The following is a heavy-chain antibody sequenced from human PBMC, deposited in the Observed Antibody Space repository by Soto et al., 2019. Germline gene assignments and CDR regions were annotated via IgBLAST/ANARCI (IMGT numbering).Heavy chain of an antibody. D-gene: IGHD3-3*01. Sequence: QVQLVESGGGVVQPGRSLRLSCTASGFIFSQYVMHWVRQAPGKGLEWVAIISYDATNQYYADSVRGRFTISRDNSNNTVYLQMNRLSAEDTAVYYCAREGVGPYAFWSGYYVHWGQGTLVTVSS. CDR3: AREGVGPYAFWSGYYVH. CDR2: ISYDATNQ. J-gene: IGHJ4*02. V-gene: IGHV3-30-3*01. CDR1: GFIFSQYV.